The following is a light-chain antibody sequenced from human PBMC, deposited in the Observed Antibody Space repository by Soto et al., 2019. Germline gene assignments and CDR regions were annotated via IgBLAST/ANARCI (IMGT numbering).Light chain of an antibody. J-gene: IGLJ1*01. CDR1: SSDVGSYNF. V-gene: IGLV2-8*01. CDR3: NSYAGSNNVV. CDR2: EVT. Sequence: QSALTQPPSASGSPGQSVTISCTGTSSDVGSYNFVSWYQQHPGKAPQLMIYEVTKRPSGVPERFSASKSGNTASLTVSGLQAEDEADYYCNSYAGSNNVVFGSGTKLTVL.